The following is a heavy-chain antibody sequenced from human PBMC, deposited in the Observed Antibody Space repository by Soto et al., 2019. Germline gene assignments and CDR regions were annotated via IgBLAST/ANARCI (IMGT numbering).Heavy chain of an antibody. CDR1: GYTFTSYD. Sequence: QVQLVQSGAEVKKPGASVKVSCKASGYTFTSYDINWVRQATGQGLEWMGRMNPNSGNTGYAQKFQGRVTTTRRTPISSAYVELSRMRSDDTAVYYCARDTTTRGMDVWGQGTTVTVPS. CDR3: ARDTTTRGMDV. CDR2: MNPNSGNT. D-gene: IGHD1-1*01. V-gene: IGHV1-8*01. J-gene: IGHJ6*02.